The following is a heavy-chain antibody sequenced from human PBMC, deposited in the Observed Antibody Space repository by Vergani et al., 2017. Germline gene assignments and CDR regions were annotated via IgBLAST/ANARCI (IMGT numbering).Heavy chain of an antibody. CDR3: ARDLEGHYYGSGSYYCMDV. CDR1: GYTFTSYG. CDR2: ISAYNGNT. D-gene: IGHD3-10*01. J-gene: IGHJ6*02. V-gene: IGHV1-18*01. Sequence: QVQLVQSGAEVKKPGASVKVSCKASGYTFTSYGISWVRQAPGQGLEWMGWISAYNGNTNYAQKLQGRVTMTTDTSTSTAYMELRSLRSDDTAAYYCARDLEGHYYGSGSYYCMDVWGQGTTVTVSS.